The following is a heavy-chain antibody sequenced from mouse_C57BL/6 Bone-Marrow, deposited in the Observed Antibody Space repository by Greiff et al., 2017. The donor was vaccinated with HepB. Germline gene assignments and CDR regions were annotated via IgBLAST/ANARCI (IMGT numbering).Heavy chain of an antibody. CDR3: ARSGGYYVMDY. CDR1: GYTFTSYW. CDR2: IHPNSGST. Sequence: QLQQPGAELVKPGASVKLSCKASGYTFTSYWMHWVKQRPGQGLEWIGMIHPNSGSTNYNEKFKSKATLTVDKSSSTAYMQLSSLTSEDSAVYYCARSGGYYVMDYWGQGTSVTVSS. V-gene: IGHV1-64*01. J-gene: IGHJ4*01.